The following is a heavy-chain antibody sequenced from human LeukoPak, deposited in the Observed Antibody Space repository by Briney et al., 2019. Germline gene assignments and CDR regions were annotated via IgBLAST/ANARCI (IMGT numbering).Heavy chain of an antibody. D-gene: IGHD4-23*01. CDR3: ARDRGNSSPLDP. J-gene: IGHJ5*02. CDR1: GGSISSYY. CDR2: IYYSGST. Sequence: SETLSLTCTVSGGSISSYYWSWLRQPPGKGLEWIGYIYYSGSTNYNPSLKSRVTISVDTSKNQFSLKLSSVTAADTAVYYCARDRGNSSPLDPWGQGTLVTVSS. V-gene: IGHV4-59*01.